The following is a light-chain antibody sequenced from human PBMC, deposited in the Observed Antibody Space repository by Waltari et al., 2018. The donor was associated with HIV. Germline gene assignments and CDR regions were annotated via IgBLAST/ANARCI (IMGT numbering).Light chain of an antibody. J-gene: IGKJ4*01. CDR2: DAS. CDR1: QSVSSY. CDR3: QQRSNWPRLT. Sequence: EMVLTQSQATLSLSPGERATLSCRASQSVSSYLAWYQQKPGQAPRLHIYDASSRATGIPARFSGSGSGTDFTLTISSLEPEDFAVDYCQQRSNWPRLTGGGGTKVEIK. V-gene: IGKV3-11*01.